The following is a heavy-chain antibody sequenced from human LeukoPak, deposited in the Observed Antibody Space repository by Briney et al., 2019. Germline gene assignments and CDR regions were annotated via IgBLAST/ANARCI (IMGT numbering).Heavy chain of an antibody. CDR1: GGSISSSSYY. CDR3: ASSPNYYDSSGYYSY. CDR2: IYHSGST. J-gene: IGHJ4*02. Sequence: SETLSLTCTVSGGSISSSSYYWGWIRQPPGKGLEWIGSIYHSGSTNYNPSLKSRVTISVDKSKNQFSLKLSSVTAADTAVYYCASSPNYYDSSGYYSYWGQGTLVTVSS. V-gene: IGHV4-39*07. D-gene: IGHD3-22*01.